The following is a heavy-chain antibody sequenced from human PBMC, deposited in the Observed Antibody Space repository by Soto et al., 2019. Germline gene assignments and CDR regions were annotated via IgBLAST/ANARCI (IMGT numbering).Heavy chain of an antibody. CDR3: ARPGYSNYGTGVDV. V-gene: IGHV3-74*01. CDR1: VFTFSVYW. D-gene: IGHD4-4*01. Sequence: EVQLVESGGGLVQPGGSLRLSCAASVFTFSVYWVHWVRQALGKGLVCVSRIDSGGSTTSYADSVKGRFTISRDNAKSTLYLQMNSLRAEDTAVYYCARPGYSNYGTGVDVWGQGTTVTVSS. J-gene: IGHJ6*02. CDR2: IDSGGSTT.